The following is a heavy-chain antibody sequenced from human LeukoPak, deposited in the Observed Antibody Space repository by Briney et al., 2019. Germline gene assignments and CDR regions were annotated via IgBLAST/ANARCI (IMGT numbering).Heavy chain of an antibody. CDR3: AKAGYTSSWPLDY. V-gene: IGHV3-23*01. D-gene: IGHD6-13*01. J-gene: IGHJ4*02. CDR1: GFTFSSDG. Sequence: GSLRLSCAASGFTFSSDGMSWVRQAPGKGLEWVSALSGSGSTTYYADSVKGRFTISRDNSKNTLFLEMNSLRVEDTAVYYCAKAGYTSSWPLDYWGQGTQVTVSS. CDR2: LSGSGSTT.